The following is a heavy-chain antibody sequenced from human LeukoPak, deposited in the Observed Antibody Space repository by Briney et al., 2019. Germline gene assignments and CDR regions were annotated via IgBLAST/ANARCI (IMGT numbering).Heavy chain of an antibody. J-gene: IGHJ4*02. V-gene: IGHV3-23*01. CDR3: AKVMTRTMVRGVPPSDY. Sequence: GGSLRLSCAASGFTFSSYAMTWVRQAPGKGLEWVSTISGSGSSTYYADSVKGRFTISRDNSKNTLYLQMSSLRAEDTAVYYCAKVMTRTMVRGVPPSDYWGQGTLVTVSS. CDR1: GFTFSSYA. CDR2: ISGSGSST. D-gene: IGHD3-10*01.